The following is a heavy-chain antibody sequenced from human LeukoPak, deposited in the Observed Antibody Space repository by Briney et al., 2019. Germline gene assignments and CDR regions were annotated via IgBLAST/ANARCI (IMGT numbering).Heavy chain of an antibody. CDR3: ARVGRGYSYGFFWRWDYYFDY. D-gene: IGHD5-18*01. CDR2: ISSSSSTI. CDR1: GFTFSSYS. V-gene: IGHV3-48*01. Sequence: GGSLRLSCAASGFTFSSYSMNWVRQAPGKGLEWVSYISSSSSTIYYADSVKGRFTISRDNAKNSLYLQMNSLRAEDTAVYYCARVGRGYSYGFFWRWDYYFDYWGQGTLVTVSS. J-gene: IGHJ4*02.